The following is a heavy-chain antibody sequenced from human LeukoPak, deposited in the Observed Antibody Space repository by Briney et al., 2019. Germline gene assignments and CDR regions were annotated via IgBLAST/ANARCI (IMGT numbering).Heavy chain of an antibody. CDR3: ARVEQPTPGGYYYYYMDV. CDR2: IYYSGST. CDR1: GGSISSYY. Sequence: PSETLSLTCTVSGGSISSYYWSWIRQPPGKGLEWIGYIYYSGSTNYNPSLKSRVTISVDTSKNQFSLKLSSVTAADTAVYYCARVEQPTPGGYYYYYMDVWGKGTTVNVSS. V-gene: IGHV4-59*01. J-gene: IGHJ6*03. D-gene: IGHD6-13*01.